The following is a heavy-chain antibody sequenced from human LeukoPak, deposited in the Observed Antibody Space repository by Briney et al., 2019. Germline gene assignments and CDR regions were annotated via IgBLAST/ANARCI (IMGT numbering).Heavy chain of an antibody. CDR3: ARQNDFMVVPVD. CDR2: IDYTGTT. Sequence: SETLSLTCIASGGSIGTYYWTWIRQPPGKGLEWIGYIDYTGTTKCNPSLKSRATLSVDMLKNQFSLKLTSVSAADTAVYYCARQNDFMVVPVDWGQGTLVTVSS. CDR1: GGSIGTYY. D-gene: IGHD2-2*01. J-gene: IGHJ4*02. V-gene: IGHV4-59*08.